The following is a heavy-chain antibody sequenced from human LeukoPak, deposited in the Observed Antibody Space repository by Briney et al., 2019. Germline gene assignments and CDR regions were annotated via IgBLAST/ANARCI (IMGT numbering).Heavy chain of an antibody. CDR3: ASRSGSPAFDI. J-gene: IGHJ3*02. CDR1: GGTFSSYA. V-gene: IGHV1-69*05. CDR2: IIPIFGTA. Sequence: ASVTVSCKASGGTFSSYAISWVRQAPGQGLEWMGGIIPIFGTANYAQKFQGRVTITTDESTSTAYMELSSLRSEDTAVYYCASRSGSPAFDIWGQGTMVTGSS. D-gene: IGHD1-26*01.